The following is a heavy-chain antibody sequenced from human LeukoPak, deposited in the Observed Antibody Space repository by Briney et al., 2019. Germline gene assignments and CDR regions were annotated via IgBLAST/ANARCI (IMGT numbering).Heavy chain of an antibody. J-gene: IGHJ6*03. CDR2: INSDGSST. D-gene: IGHD2-8*01. CDR3: AKDRCSNGIGCYYYYMDV. V-gene: IGHV3-74*01. Sequence: GGSLRLSCAASGFTFSSYWMHWVRQAPGKGLVWVSRINSDGSSTSYADSVKGRFTISRDNAKNTLYLQMNSLGAEDTAVYYCAKDRCSNGIGCYYYYMDVWGKGTTVTISS. CDR1: GFTFSSYW.